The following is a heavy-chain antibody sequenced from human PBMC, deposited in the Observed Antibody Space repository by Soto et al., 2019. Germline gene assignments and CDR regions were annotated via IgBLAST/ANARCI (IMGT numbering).Heavy chain of an antibody. CDR2: ISAYNGNT. CDR1: GYTFTSYV. Sequence: GASVKVSCKASGYTFTSYVISWVRQAPGQGLEWMGWISAYNGNTNYAQKLQGRVTMTTDTSTSTAYMELRSLRSDDTAVYYCARLDYYGSGSYPKTYYYYYMDVWGKGTTVTVS. V-gene: IGHV1-18*01. J-gene: IGHJ6*03. D-gene: IGHD3-10*01. CDR3: ARLDYYGSGSYPKTYYYYYMDV.